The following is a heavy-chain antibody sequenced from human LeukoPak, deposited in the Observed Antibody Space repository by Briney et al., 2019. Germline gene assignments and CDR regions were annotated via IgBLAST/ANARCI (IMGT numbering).Heavy chain of an antibody. D-gene: IGHD2-2*01. CDR2: IYYSGST. CDR1: GGSISGYY. CDR3: ARHVCSSTSCKPYFDS. J-gene: IGHJ4*02. V-gene: IGHV4-59*08. Sequence: SETLSLTCTVSGGSISGYYWSWIRQPPGKGLEWIGYIYYSGSTNYNPSLKSRVTISVDTSKNQFSLKLSSVTAADTAVYHCARHVCSSTSCKPYFDSWGQGTLVTVSS.